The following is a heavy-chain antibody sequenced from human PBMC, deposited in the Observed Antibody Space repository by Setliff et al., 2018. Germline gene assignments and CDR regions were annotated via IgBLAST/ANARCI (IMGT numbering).Heavy chain of an antibody. J-gene: IGHJ4*02. CDR2: INYYGSIFDDGTTYST. CDR3: ARGRNVAARLFDS. CDR1: GGSISNSTFY. V-gene: IGHV4-39*07. Sequence: PSETLSLTCTVSGGSISNSTFYWGWIRQPPGKGLEWIGSINYYGSIFDDGTTYSTYYNPSLKSRATISVDTSKNQFSLKVNSVTAADTAVYFCARGRNVAARLFDSWGQGTLVTVSS. D-gene: IGHD6-6*01.